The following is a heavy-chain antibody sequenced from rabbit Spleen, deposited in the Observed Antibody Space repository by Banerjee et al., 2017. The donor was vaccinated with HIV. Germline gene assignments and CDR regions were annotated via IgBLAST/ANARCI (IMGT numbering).Heavy chain of an antibody. Sequence: EQLEESGGGLVKPEGSLTLTCKASGVSLSDSDVMCWVRQAPGKGLEWIACINAATGKPFYATWAKGRFTISRTSSTTVTLRMTSLTATDTATYFCARDLVGVIGWNFYLWGPGTLVTVS. D-gene: IGHD1-1*01. CDR2: INAATGKP. V-gene: IGHV1S45*01. J-gene: IGHJ4*01. CDR1: GVSLSDSDV. CDR3: ARDLVGVIGWNFYL.